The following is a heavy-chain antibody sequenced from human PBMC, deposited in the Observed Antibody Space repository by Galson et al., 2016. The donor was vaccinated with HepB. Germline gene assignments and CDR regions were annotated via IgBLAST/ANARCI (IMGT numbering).Heavy chain of an antibody. V-gene: IGHV3-33*01. D-gene: IGHD4-17*01. CDR3: ARGVGYGDYTFDV. J-gene: IGHJ3*01. Sequence: LRLSCAASGFTFRGYGMHWVRQAPGKGLEWVALIRSDGSISYYADSVKGRFTISRDNSENTLDLQMNSLRPEDTAVYYCARGVGYGDYTFDVWGQGTMVIVSS. CDR2: IRSDGSIS. CDR1: GFTFRGYG.